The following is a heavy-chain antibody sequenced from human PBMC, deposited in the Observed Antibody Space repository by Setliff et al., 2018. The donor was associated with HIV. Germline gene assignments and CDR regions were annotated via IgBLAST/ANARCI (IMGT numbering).Heavy chain of an antibody. Sequence: SETLSLTCSVPGGSVSSVNYYWSWIRQAPGKGLEWIGCIYYSGSAYYHPSLQRRVTISVDTSKNQVSLKLNSMTTADTAVYFCVRGPQWLVQKGRVYYCDYWGQGTLVTVSS. CDR1: GGSVSSVNYY. D-gene: IGHD6-19*01. CDR3: VRGPQWLVQKGRVYYCDY. J-gene: IGHJ4*02. CDR2: IYYSGSA. V-gene: IGHV4-30-4*08.